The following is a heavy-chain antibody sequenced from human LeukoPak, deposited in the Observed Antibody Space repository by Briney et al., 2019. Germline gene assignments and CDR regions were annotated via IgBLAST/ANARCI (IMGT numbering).Heavy chain of an antibody. CDR2: IKHNGDEL. CDR3: ARKLRTFDS. D-gene: IGHD3-16*01. Sequence: GGSLRLSCAASGFTFSSYWMTWVRQAPGKGLEWVANIKHNGDELNYVDSVEDRFTISRDNAKNSLYLHMTSLRAEDTAVYCCARKLRTFDSWGQGTLVTVSS. J-gene: IGHJ4*02. CDR1: GFTFSSYW. V-gene: IGHV3-7*01.